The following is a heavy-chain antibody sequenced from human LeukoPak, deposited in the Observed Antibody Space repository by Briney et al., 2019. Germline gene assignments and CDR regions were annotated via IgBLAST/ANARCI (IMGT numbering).Heavy chain of an antibody. J-gene: IGHJ4*02. CDR3: ARPHYSSGEDY. Sequence: HTGGSLRLSCAASGFTVSSNYMSWVRQAPGKGLEWISYISSSSSTIYYADSVKGRFTISRDSAKNSLFLQMNSLRAEDTAVYYCARPHYSSGEDYWGQGALITVSS. D-gene: IGHD6-25*01. V-gene: IGHV3-48*04. CDR2: ISSSSSTI. CDR1: GFTVSSNY.